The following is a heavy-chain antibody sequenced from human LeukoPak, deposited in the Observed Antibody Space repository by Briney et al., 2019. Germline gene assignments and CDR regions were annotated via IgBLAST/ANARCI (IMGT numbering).Heavy chain of an antibody. J-gene: IGHJ4*02. CDR2: IYSGGST. CDR3: ARTTRAVAGNPLDY. D-gene: IGHD6-19*01. Sequence: GGSLRLSCAASGFTFSSYSMNWVRQAPGKGLEWVSVIYSGGSTYYADSVKGRFTISRDNSKNTLYLQMNSLRAEDTAVYYCARTTRAVAGNPLDYWGQGTLVTVSS. CDR1: GFTFSSYS. V-gene: IGHV3-53*01.